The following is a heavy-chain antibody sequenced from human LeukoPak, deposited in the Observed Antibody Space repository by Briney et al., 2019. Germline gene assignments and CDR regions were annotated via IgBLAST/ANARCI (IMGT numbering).Heavy chain of an antibody. CDR2: IYYSGST. J-gene: IGHJ5*02. CDR1: GFTFSSYA. V-gene: IGHV4-31*02. Sequence: LRLSCAASGFTFSSYAMSWIRQHPGKGLEWIGYIYYSGSTYYNPSLKSRVTISVDTSKNQFSLKLSSVTAADTAVYYCASSGYDFWSGYLSPFDPWGQGTLVTVSS. D-gene: IGHD3-3*01. CDR3: ASSGYDFWSGYLSPFDP.